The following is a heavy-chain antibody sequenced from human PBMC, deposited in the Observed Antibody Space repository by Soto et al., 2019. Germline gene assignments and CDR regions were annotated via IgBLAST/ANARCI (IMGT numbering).Heavy chain of an antibody. V-gene: IGHV1-3*01. CDR2: INAGNGNT. J-gene: IGHJ6*02. Sequence: ASVKVSFKASGYTFTSYAMHWVRHAPGQRLEWMGWINAGNGNTKYSQKFQGHVTISADKSISTAYLQWSSLKASDTAMYYCARPGHSSSWYYYGMDVWGQGTTVTVSS. D-gene: IGHD6-13*01. CDR1: GYTFTSYA. CDR3: ARPGHSSSWYYYGMDV.